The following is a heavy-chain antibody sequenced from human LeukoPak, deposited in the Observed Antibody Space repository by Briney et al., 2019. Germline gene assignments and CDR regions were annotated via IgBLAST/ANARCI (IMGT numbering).Heavy chain of an antibody. D-gene: IGHD6-19*01. CDR3: ARTSSGWQLFDY. Sequence: KASETLSLTCTVSGGSISSSSYYWGWIRQPPGKGLEWIGSIYYSGSTYHNPSLKSRVTISVDTSKNQFSLKLSSVTAADTAVYYCARTSSGWQLFDYWGQGTLVTASS. V-gene: IGHV4-39*07. CDR2: IYYSGST. CDR1: GGSISSSSYY. J-gene: IGHJ4*02.